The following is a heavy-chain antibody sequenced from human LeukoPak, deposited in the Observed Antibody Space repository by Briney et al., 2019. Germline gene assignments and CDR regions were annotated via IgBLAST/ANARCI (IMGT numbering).Heavy chain of an antibody. V-gene: IGHV4-34*01. CDR2: INHSGST. D-gene: IGHD3-22*01. CDR1: GGSFSGYY. CDR3: SRVRLYYDSSGYYPDAFDI. Sequence: PSETLSLTCAVYGGSFSGYYWSWIRQPPGKGLEWIGEINHSGSTNYNPSLKSRVTISVDTSKNQFSLKLTSVTAADTAVYYCSRVRLYYDSSGYYPDAFDIWGQGTMVTVSS. J-gene: IGHJ3*02.